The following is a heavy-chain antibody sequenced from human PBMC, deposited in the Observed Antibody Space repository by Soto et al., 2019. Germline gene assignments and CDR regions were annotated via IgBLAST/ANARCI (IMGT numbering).Heavy chain of an antibody. J-gene: IGHJ6*02. CDR1: GYSFTSYW. Sequence: PGESLKISCKGSGYSFTSYWIGWVRQMPGKGLEWMGIIYPGDSDTRYSPSFQGQVTISADKSISTAYLQWSSLKASDTAMYYCARGGRYYYGSGSYYSGKHYYYGMDVWGQGTTVTVSS. D-gene: IGHD3-10*01. CDR3: ARGGRYYYGSGSYYSGKHYYYGMDV. CDR2: IYPGDSDT. V-gene: IGHV5-51*01.